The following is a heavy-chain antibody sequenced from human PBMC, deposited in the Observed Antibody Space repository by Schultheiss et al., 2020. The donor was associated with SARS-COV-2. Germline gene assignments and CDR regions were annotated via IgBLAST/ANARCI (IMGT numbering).Heavy chain of an antibody. CDR2: IKQDGSEK. J-gene: IGHJ4*02. CDR1: GFTFSSYA. CDR3: SSHLNSNWFDY. D-gene: IGHD6-13*01. V-gene: IGHV3-7*01. Sequence: GGSLRLSCAASGFTFSSYAMHWVRQAPGKGLEWVANIKQDGSEKYYVDSVKGRFTISRDNAKNTLYLQMDSLRDEDTAVYFCSSHLNSNWFDYWGQGTLVTVSS.